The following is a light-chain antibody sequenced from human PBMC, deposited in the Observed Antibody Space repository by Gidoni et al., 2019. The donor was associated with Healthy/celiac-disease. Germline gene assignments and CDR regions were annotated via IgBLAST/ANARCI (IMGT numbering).Light chain of an antibody. CDR2: GAS. CDR1: QSVSSSY. Sequence: VLTQSPGTLPLSPGESATLSCRASQSVSSSYLAWYQQKPGQAPRLLIYGASSRATGIPDRFSGSGSGTDFTLTISRLEPEDFAVYYCQQYGSSPPWTFGQGTKVEIK. V-gene: IGKV3-20*01. J-gene: IGKJ1*01. CDR3: QQYGSSPPWT.